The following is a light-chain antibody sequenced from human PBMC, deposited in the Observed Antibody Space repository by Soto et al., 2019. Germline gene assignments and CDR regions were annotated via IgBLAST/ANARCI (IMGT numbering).Light chain of an antibody. J-gene: IGKJ1*01. CDR1: QSISTW. Sequence: DIQMTQSPSTLSASVGDRVTITCRASQSISTWLAWYQQKPGKAPKLLIYDASNLESGVPSRFSGSGSGTEFTLTISRLQPDDFATYDCQHYNSFSGTFGQGTKVDIK. CDR2: DAS. CDR3: QHYNSFSGT. V-gene: IGKV1-5*01.